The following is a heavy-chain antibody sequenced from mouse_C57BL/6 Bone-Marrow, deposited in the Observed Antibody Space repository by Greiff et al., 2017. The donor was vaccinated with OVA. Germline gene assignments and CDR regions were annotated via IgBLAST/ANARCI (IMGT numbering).Heavy chain of an antibody. J-gene: IGHJ2*01. CDR2: ISYDGSN. CDR1: GYSITSGYY. CDR3: AYYYYGSSSWYFDY. D-gene: IGHD1-1*01. Sequence: DVQLQESGPGLVKPSQSLSLTCSVTGYSITSGYYWNWIRQFPGNKLEWMGYISYDGSNNYNPSLKNRISITRDTSKNQFFLKLNSVTTEDTATYYCAYYYYGSSSWYFDYWGQGTTLTVSS. V-gene: IGHV3-6*01.